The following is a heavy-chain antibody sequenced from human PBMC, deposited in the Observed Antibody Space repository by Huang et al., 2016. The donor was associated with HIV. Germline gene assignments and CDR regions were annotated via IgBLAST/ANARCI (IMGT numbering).Heavy chain of an antibody. D-gene: IGHD1-26*01. Sequence: QVQLVQWGAGLLKPSETLSLSCAVYGVSLSGCYWTWIRQPPGKGREWIGEIDHSGTTNYNPSLKSRVLISIDTSKNQFSLQLNSVTPADTAVYYCARGNVGPSRIAAPSFDPWGQGVLVTVSS. CDR3: ARGNVGPSRIAAPSFDP. V-gene: IGHV4-34*01. J-gene: IGHJ5*02. CDR1: GVSLSGCY. CDR2: IDHSGTT.